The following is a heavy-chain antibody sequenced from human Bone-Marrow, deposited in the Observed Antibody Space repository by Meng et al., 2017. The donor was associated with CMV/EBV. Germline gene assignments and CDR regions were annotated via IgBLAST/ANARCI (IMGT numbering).Heavy chain of an antibody. CDR3: ATVDYDFWSGYYLENYYYGMAV. CDR2: IKQDGSEK. D-gene: IGHD3-3*01. V-gene: IGHV3-7*01. CDR1: GFTFSSYW. Sequence: GESLKISSAASGFTFSSYWMSWVRQAPGKGLEWVANIKQDGSEKYYVDSVKGRFTISRDNSKNTLYLQMNSLRAEDTAVYYCATVDYDFWSGYYLENYYYGMAVWGQGTTVTVSS. J-gene: IGHJ6*02.